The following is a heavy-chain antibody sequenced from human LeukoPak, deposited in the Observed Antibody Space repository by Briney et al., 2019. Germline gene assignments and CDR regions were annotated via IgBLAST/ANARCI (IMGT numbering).Heavy chain of an antibody. CDR1: GFTVNSNY. Sequence: GGSLRLSCAASGFTVNSNYMNWVRQAPGKGLEWVSVLYSGGRTYYADSVKGRFTISRDTSKNTLYLQVNSLRAEDTAIYYCARGGGYYPIDYWGQGTLVTVSS. D-gene: IGHD1-26*01. V-gene: IGHV3-53*01. CDR3: ARGGGYYPIDY. J-gene: IGHJ4*02. CDR2: LYSGGRT.